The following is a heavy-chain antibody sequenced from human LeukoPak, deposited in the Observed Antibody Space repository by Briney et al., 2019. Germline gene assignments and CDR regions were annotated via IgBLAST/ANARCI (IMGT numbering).Heavy chain of an antibody. D-gene: IGHD6-19*01. CDR2: IIPILGIA. Sequence: GASVKVSCKASGYIFTNYDINWVRQATGQGLEWMGRIIPILGIANYAQKLQGRVTITADKSTSTAYMELSSLRSEDTAVYYCARGVAGLHYWGQGTLVTVSS. J-gene: IGHJ4*02. CDR3: ARGVAGLHY. CDR1: GYIFTNYD. V-gene: IGHV1-69*04.